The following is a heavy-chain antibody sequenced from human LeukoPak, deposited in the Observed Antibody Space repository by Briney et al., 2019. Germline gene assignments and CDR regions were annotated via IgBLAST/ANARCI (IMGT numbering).Heavy chain of an antibody. Sequence: PGGSLRLSCAASGFTFTTYWMTWVRQAPGKGLEWVANIKQDGSEKNYVDSVKGRFTISRDNAENSVSLQMNSLRAEDTAVYYCTRGYTYVIYWGQGTLVTVSS. CDR1: GFTFTTYW. CDR2: IKQDGSEK. CDR3: TRGYTYVIY. J-gene: IGHJ4*02. V-gene: IGHV3-7*01. D-gene: IGHD5-18*01.